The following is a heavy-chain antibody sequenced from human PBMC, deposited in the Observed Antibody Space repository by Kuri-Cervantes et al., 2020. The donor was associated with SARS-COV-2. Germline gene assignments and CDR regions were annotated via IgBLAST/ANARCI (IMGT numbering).Heavy chain of an antibody. CDR3: TTPPEPTDYGDLGAFDI. CDR2: IKSKTDGGTT. Sequence: GGSLRLSCAASGFTFSNAWMSWVRQAPGKGLEWVGRIKSKTDGGTTDYAAPVKGRFTISRDDSKNTLYLQMNSLKTEDTAVYYCTTPPEPTDYGDLGAFDIWGQGTMVTVSS. D-gene: IGHD4-17*01. V-gene: IGHV3-15*01. CDR1: GFTFSNAW. J-gene: IGHJ3*02.